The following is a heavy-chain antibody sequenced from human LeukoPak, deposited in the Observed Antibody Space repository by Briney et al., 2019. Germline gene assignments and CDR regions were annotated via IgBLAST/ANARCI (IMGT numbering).Heavy chain of an antibody. J-gene: IGHJ4*02. CDR3: ARDTMVRGVTFDY. D-gene: IGHD3-10*01. Sequence: SVKVSCKASGGTFSSYTISWVRQAPGQGLKWMGRIIPILGIANYAQKFQGRVTITADKSTSTAYMELSSLRSEDTAVYYCARDTMVRGVTFDYWGQGTLVTVSS. CDR1: GGTFSSYT. V-gene: IGHV1-69*04. CDR2: IIPILGIA.